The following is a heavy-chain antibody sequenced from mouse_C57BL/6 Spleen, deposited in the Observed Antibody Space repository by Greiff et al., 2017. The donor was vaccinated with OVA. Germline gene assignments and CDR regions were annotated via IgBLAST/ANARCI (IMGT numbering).Heavy chain of an antibody. CDR3: ARSYDGDPFAY. V-gene: IGHV1-81*01. J-gene: IGHJ3*01. CDR1: GYTFTSYG. CDR2: IYPRSGNT. D-gene: IGHD2-13*01. Sequence: VMLVESGAELARPGASVKLSCKASGYTFTSYGISWVKQRTGQGLEWIGEIYPRSGNTYYNEKFKGKATLTADKSSSTAYMELSSLTSEDSAVYFCARSYDGDPFAYWGQGTLVTVSA.